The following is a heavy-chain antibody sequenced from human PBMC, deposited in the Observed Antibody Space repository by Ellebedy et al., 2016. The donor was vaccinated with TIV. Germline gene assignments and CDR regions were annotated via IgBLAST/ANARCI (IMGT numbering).Heavy chain of an antibody. J-gene: IGHJ2*01. CDR1: GFTFSSYW. CDR2: IKQDGSEK. V-gene: IGHV3-7*01. D-gene: IGHD3/OR15-3a*01. CDR3: ARWTGWYFDL. Sequence: GESLKISCAASGFTFSSYWMSWVRQAPGKGPEWVANIKQDGSEKYYVDSMKGRLTISRDNAKNSLSLQMNSLRAEDTAVYYCARWTGWYFDLWGRGTLVTVSS.